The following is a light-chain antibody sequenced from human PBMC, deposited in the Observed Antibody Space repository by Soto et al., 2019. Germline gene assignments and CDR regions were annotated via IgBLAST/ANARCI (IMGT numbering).Light chain of an antibody. CDR1: QSIRYW. J-gene: IGKJ1*01. Sequence: DLQMTQSPSTLSASVGARATITCRASQSIRYWLAWFQQKQGKAPNLLIYAASSLETGVPSRFSGSVSGTELTISIRSLQPDDSESYDGQQYNSYSKTFGQGTKVEIK. CDR2: AAS. V-gene: IGKV1-5*01. CDR3: QQYNSYSKT.